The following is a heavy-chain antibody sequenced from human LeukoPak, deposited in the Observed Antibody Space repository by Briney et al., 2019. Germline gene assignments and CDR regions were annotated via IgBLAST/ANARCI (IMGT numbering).Heavy chain of an antibody. CDR3: ARQLGYCSSTSCYADKVDY. CDR2: IYYSGST. Sequence: GSLRLSCAASGFTFSNYVMSWVRQAPGKGLEWIGSIYYSGSTYYNPSLKSRVTISVDTSKNQFSLKLSSVTAADTAVYYCARQLGYCSSTSCYADKVDYWGQGTLVTVSS. CDR1: GFTFSNYV. J-gene: IGHJ4*02. V-gene: IGHV4-59*05. D-gene: IGHD2-2*01.